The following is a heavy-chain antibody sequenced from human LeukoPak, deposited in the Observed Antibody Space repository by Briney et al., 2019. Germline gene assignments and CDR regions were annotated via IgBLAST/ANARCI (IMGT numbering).Heavy chain of an antibody. CDR1: GGTFSNYA. D-gene: IGHD2-15*01. J-gene: IGHJ6*03. CDR3: ARVLRYCSGGNCYSGGLGYMDV. CDR2: IIPIFDTP. V-gene: IGHV1-69*06. Sequence: ASVKVSCKASGGTFSNYAISWVRQAPGQGLEWMGGIIPIFDTPNFAQKFQGRVTITADKSTSTAYMELSRLRSEDTAVYYCARVLRYCSGGNCYSGGLGYMDVWGKGTTVTISS.